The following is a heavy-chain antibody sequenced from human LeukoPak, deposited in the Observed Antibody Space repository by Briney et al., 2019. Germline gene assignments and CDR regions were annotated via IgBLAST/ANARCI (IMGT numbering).Heavy chain of an antibody. J-gene: IGHJ4*02. CDR3: AKTMDTLTGYLWSLDY. V-gene: IGHV3-30*18. D-gene: IGHD3-9*01. CDR2: ISYDGSNK. Sequence: PGGSLRLSCAASGFTFSSYGMHWVRQAPGKGLEWVAVISYDGSNKYYADSAKGRFTISRDNSKNTLYLQMNSLRAEDTAVYYCAKTMDTLTGYLWSLDYWGQGTLVTVSS. CDR1: GFTFSSYG.